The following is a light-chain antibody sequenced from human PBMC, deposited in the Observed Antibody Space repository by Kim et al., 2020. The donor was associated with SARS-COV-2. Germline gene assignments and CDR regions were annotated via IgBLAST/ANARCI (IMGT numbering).Light chain of an antibody. CDR1: QGISND. CDR2: GVS. V-gene: IGKV1-39*01. J-gene: IGKJ1*01. CDR3: QQNNSIPRT. Sequence: ASVGDRVTIACRASQGISNDLDWYQQKPGKAPQLLIYGVSNLQSGVPSRFSGSGSGTDFTLTISSLQPEDSASYYCQQNNSIPRTFGQGTKVEIK.